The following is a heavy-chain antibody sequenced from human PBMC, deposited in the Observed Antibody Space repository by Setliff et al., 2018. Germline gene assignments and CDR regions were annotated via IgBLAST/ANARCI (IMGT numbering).Heavy chain of an antibody. CDR2: IYHSGST. D-gene: IGHD3-22*01. J-gene: IGHJ3*02. V-gene: IGHV4-38-2*01. Sequence: SETLSLTCAVSGYSISSGYYWGWIRQPPGKGLEWIGSIYHSGSTYYNPSLKSRVTISVDTSKNQFSLKLSSVTAADTAVYYCARGKIRITMIVVPTGGAFDIWGQGTMVTVS. CDR1: GYSISSGYY. CDR3: ARGKIRITMIVVPTGGAFDI.